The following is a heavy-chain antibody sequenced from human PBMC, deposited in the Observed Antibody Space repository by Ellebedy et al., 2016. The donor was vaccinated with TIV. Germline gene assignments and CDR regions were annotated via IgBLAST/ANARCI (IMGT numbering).Heavy chain of an antibody. CDR2: ISSSSSYT. Sequence: GGSLRLSXAASGFTFSDYYMSWIRQAPGKGLEWVSYISSSSSYTNYADSVKGRFTISRDNAKNSLYLQMNSLRAEDTAVYYCARAPAVAGYWYFDLWGRGTLVTVSS. V-gene: IGHV3-11*06. CDR1: GFTFSDYY. D-gene: IGHD6-19*01. CDR3: ARAPAVAGYWYFDL. J-gene: IGHJ2*01.